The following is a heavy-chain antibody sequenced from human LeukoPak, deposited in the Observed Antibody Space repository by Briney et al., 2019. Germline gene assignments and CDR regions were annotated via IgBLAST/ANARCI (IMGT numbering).Heavy chain of an antibody. CDR1: GYSFPNYW. D-gene: IGHD2-2*02. CDR3: ARGPYAYTSSATLGSYNWFDP. J-gene: IGHJ5*02. Sequence: GESLKISCKGSGYSFPNYWIGWVRQMPGKGLEWMGIIYPGDSHTRYSPSFQDQVTISVDKSISTAYLQWSSLKASDTAMYYCARGPYAYTSSATLGSYNWFDPWGQGSLVTVSS. CDR2: IYPGDSHT. V-gene: IGHV5-51*01.